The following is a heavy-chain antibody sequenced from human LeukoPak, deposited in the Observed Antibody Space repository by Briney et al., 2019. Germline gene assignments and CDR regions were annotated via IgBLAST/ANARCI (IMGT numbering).Heavy chain of an antibody. Sequence: TGGSLRLSCAASGFTFSSYAMSWVRQAPGKGLEWVSGICASGRCTFYAAPVRGRFTVSRDNSKNSLYLQMNSLRAEDTAVYYCAKYINVPGTQLLGDYWGQGALVTVSS. CDR2: ICASGRCT. CDR3: AKYINVPGTQLLGDY. J-gene: IGHJ4*02. V-gene: IGHV3-23*01. CDR1: GFTFSSYA. D-gene: IGHD1-1*01.